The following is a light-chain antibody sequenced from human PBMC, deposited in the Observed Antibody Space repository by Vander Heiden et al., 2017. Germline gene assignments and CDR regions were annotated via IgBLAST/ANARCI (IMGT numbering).Light chain of an antibody. Sequence: DIQMTQSPSTLSASVGDRVTITCRASQSISSWLAWYQQKPGKAPKLLIYKASSLESGVPSRFSGSGSGTEFTLTISSLQPDDFATYYCQHSWTFGQETKVEIK. CDR2: KAS. V-gene: IGKV1-5*03. CDR1: QSISSW. CDR3: QHSWT. J-gene: IGKJ1*01.